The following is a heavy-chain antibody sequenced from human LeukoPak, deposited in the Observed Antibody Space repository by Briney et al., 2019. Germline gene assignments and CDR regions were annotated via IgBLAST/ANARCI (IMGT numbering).Heavy chain of an antibody. J-gene: IGHJ4*02. D-gene: IGHD6-19*01. Sequence: SVKVSCKASGFTSTSSAMQWVRQARGQRLEWIGWIVVGSGNTNYAQKFQERVTITRDMSTGTAYMELSSLRSEDTAVYYCAADLVISGWYGVNDYWGQGTLVTVSS. CDR3: AADLVISGWYGVNDY. V-gene: IGHV1-58*02. CDR2: IVVGSGNT. CDR1: GFTSTSSA.